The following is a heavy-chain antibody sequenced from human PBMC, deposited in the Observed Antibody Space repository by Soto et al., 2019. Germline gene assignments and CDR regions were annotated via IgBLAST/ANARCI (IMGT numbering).Heavy chain of an antibody. CDR2: IYFSGST. CDR1: GGSLSPNY. J-gene: IGHJ4*02. D-gene: IGHD3-10*01. Sequence: SETLSLTCTVSGGSLSPNYWTWIRQPPGKGLEWIGYIYFSGSTYYNPSLKSRVTISVDTSKNQFSLKLSSVTAADTAVYFCARQVQDFSGPGSYYFDSWGQGTLVTVSS. V-gene: IGHV4-59*08. CDR3: ARQVQDFSGPGSYYFDS.